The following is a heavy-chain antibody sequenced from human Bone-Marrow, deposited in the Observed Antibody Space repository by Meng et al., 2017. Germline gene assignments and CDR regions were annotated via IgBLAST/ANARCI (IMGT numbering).Heavy chain of an antibody. V-gene: IGHV3-23*01. CDR3: AKDSGIAAAGNGVDY. J-gene: IGHJ4*02. Sequence: GGSLRLSCAAPGFTFSSYAMSWVRQAPGKGLEWVSAISGSGGSTYYADSVKGRFTISRDNSKNTLYLQMNSLRAEDTAVYYCAKDSGIAAAGNGVDYWGQGTLVTVSS. D-gene: IGHD6-13*01. CDR1: GFTFSSYA. CDR2: ISGSGGST.